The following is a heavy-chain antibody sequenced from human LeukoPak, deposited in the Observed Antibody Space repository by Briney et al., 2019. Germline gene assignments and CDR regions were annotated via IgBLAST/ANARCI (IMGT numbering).Heavy chain of an antibody. J-gene: IGHJ3*02. CDR1: GGSISSYS. V-gene: IGHV4-4*07. D-gene: IGHD6-13*01. CDR3: ASAIAAAGTRSAFDI. CDR2: IYTSGST. Sequence: SETLSLTCTVSGGSISSYSWSWIRQPAGKGLEWIGLIYTSGSTNYNPSLKSRVTMSLDTSKNQFSLNLSSVTAADTAVYYCASAIAAAGTRSAFDIWGQGTMVTVSS.